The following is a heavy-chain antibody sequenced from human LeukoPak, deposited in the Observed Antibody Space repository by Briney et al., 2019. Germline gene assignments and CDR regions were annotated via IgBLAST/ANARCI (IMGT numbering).Heavy chain of an antibody. CDR1: GFTFSSYA. V-gene: IGHV3-23*01. J-gene: IGHJ4*02. CDR2: ISGSGGST. CDR3: ARDWRGWLTMVRGVIITSDAMDY. D-gene: IGHD3-10*01. Sequence: GGSLRLSCAASGFTFSSYAMSWVRQAPGKGLEWVSAISGSGGSTYYADSVKGRFTISRDNSKNSLYLQMNSLRAEDMAVYYCARDWRGWLTMVRGVIITSDAMDYWGQGTLVTVSS.